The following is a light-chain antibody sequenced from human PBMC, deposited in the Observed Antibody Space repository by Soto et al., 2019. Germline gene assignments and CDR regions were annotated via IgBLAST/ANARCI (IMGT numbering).Light chain of an antibody. J-gene: IGLJ2*01. CDR1: SGHSSDA. CDR3: QTWGTGFVV. CDR2: LNSDGSH. V-gene: IGLV4-69*01. Sequence: QSVLTQSPSASASLGASVKLTCTLSSGHSSDAIAWHQQQPEKGPRYLMKLNSDGSHTKGDGIPDRFSGSSSGAERYLTISSLQSEDEADYYCQTWGTGFVVFVGGTQLTVL.